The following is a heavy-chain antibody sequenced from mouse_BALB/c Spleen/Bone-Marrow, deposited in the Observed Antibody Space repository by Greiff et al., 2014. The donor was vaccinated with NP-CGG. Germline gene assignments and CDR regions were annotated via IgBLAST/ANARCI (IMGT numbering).Heavy chain of an antibody. Sequence: VQLKESGAELVKPGASVKLSCTASGFNIKDTYMHWVKQRPEQGLEWIGRIDPANGNTKYDPKFQGKATITADTSSNTAYLQLSSLTSEDTAVYYCAAYCYGSSYGFAYWGQGTPVTVSA. CDR3: AAYCYGSSYGFAY. J-gene: IGHJ3*01. V-gene: IGHV14-3*02. D-gene: IGHD1-1*01. CDR1: GFNIKDTY. CDR2: IDPANGNT.